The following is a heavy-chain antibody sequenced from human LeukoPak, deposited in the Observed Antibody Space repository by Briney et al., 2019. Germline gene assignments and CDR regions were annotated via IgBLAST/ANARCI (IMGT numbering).Heavy chain of an antibody. D-gene: IGHD3-9*01. CDR3: ARVLRYFDWGTSYGMDV. V-gene: IGHV3-7*01. CDR2: IKQDGSEK. Sequence: PGGSLRLSCAASGFTYSSYWMSWVRQAPGKGLEWVANIKQDGSEKHYVDSVKGRFTISRDNAKNSLYLQMNSLRAEDTAVYYCARVLRYFDWGTSYGMDVWGQGTTVTVSS. CDR1: GFTYSSYW. J-gene: IGHJ6*02.